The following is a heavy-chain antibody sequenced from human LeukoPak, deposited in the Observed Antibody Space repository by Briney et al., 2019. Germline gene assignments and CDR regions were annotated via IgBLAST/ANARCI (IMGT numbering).Heavy chain of an antibody. CDR2: IFYSGST. V-gene: IGHV4-39*07. J-gene: IGHJ6*03. CDR1: GGSISSSSYY. D-gene: IGHD3-10*01. CDR3: ARGVREKNRGFLLYYYYYYMDV. Sequence: SETLSLTCTVSGGSISSSSYYWGWIRQPPGKGLEWIGSIFYSGSTYYNPSLRSRVNVSVDTSKNQFSLNLSSVTAADTAVYYCARGVREKNRGFLLYYYYYYMDVWGKGTTVAISS.